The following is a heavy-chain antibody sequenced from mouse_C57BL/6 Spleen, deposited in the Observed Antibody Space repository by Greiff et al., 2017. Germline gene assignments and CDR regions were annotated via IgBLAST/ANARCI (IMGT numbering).Heavy chain of an antibody. Sequence: EVQGVESGEGLVKPGGSLKLSCAASGFTFSSYAMSWVRQTPEKRLEWVAYISSGGDYIYYADTVKGRFTISRDNARNTLYLQMSSLKSEDTAMYYCTRGEDYYDLYYAMDYWGQGTSVTVSS. CDR1: GFTFSSYA. D-gene: IGHD2-4*01. V-gene: IGHV5-9-1*02. J-gene: IGHJ4*01. CDR2: ISSGGDYI. CDR3: TRGEDYYDLYYAMDY.